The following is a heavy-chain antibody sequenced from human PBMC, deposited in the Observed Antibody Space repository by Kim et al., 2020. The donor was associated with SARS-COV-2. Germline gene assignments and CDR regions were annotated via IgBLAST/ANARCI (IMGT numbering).Heavy chain of an antibody. CDR3: ARVECSGGNFYSFDY. CDR2: INPSGGST. J-gene: IGHJ4*02. D-gene: IGHD2-15*01. Sequence: ASVKVSCKASGYTFTSYYMHWVRQAPGQGLEWMGIINPSGGSTSYAQKFQGRVTMTRDTSTSTVYMELSSLSSEDTAMYYCARVECSGGNFYSFDYWGQGTLVTVSA. CDR1: GYTFTSYY. V-gene: IGHV1-46*01.